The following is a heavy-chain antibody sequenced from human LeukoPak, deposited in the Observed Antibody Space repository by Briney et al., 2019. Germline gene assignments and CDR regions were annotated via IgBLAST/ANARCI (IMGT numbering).Heavy chain of an antibody. V-gene: IGHV3-21*01. CDR3: AREAYYYYYMDV. CDR2: ISSSSSYI. Sequence: GGSLRLSCAASGFTFSSYSMNWVRQAPGKGLEGVSSISSSSSYIYYADSVKGRFTISRDNAKNSLYLQMNSLRAEDTAVYYCAREAYYYYYMDVWGKGTTVTVSS. J-gene: IGHJ6*03. CDR1: GFTFSSYS.